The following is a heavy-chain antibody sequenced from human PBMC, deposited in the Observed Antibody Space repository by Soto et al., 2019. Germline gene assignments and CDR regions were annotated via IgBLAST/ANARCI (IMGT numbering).Heavy chain of an antibody. CDR1: GGSISSYY. CDR3: ARVEFWDRPEGYFDL. J-gene: IGHJ2*01. D-gene: IGHD3-10*01. Sequence: QVQLQESGPGLVKPSETLSLTCTVSGGSISSYYWSWIRQPPGKGLEWIGYIYYSGSTNYNPSLKSRVTISLDASKNQFALKLSSVTAADTAVYYCARVEFWDRPEGYFDLWGRGTLVTVSS. V-gene: IGHV4-59*01. CDR2: IYYSGST.